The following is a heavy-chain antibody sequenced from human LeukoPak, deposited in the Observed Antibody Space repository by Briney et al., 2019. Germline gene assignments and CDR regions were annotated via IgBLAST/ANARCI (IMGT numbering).Heavy chain of an antibody. Sequence: GGSLRLSCAASGFTFSSYSMNWVRQAPGKGLEWVSYISSSGSTIYYADSVKGRFTISRDNAKNSLYLQMNSLRAEDTAVYYCARGQFRGFGEFDSYYWGQGTLVTVSS. V-gene: IGHV3-48*04. CDR1: GFTFSSYS. CDR3: ARGQFRGFGEFDSYY. D-gene: IGHD3-10*01. J-gene: IGHJ4*02. CDR2: ISSSGSTI.